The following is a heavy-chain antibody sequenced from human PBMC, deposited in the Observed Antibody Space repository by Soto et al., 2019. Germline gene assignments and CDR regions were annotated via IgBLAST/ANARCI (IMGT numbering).Heavy chain of an antibody. J-gene: IGHJ4*02. CDR2: INAGNGNT. CDR1: GYTFTSYA. CDR3: ATPIVAFY. D-gene: IGHD5-12*01. Sequence: ASVKVSCKASGYTFTSYAIHWVRQAPGQRLEWMGWINAGNGNTKYSQKFQGRVIITRDTSAGTAYMELRRLRSEDTAVYYCATPIVAFYWGQGNLVTVSS. V-gene: IGHV1-3*01.